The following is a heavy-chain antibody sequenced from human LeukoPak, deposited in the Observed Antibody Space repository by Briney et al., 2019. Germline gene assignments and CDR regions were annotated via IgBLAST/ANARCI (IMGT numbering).Heavy chain of an antibody. D-gene: IGHD6-19*01. CDR1: GFTFDDYG. J-gene: IGHJ2*01. CDR3: ARGVAGTWYFDL. Sequence: GGSLRLSCAASGFTFDDYGMSWVRQAPGKGLEWVSGINWNGGSTGYADSVKGRFTISRDNAKNTLYLQTNSLRAEDTAVYYCARGVAGTWYFDLWGRGTLVTVSS. CDR2: INWNGGST. V-gene: IGHV3-20*04.